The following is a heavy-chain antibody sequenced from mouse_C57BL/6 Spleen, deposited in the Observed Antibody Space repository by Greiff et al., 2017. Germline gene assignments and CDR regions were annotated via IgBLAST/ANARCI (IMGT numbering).Heavy chain of an antibody. CDR3: ASHYYGSSYAMDY. Sequence: QVQLQQSGAELVKPGASVKLSCKASGYTFTSYWMQWVKQRPGQGLEWIGEIDPSDSYTNYNQKFKGKATLTVDTSSSTAYMQRSSLTSEDSAVYYCASHYYGSSYAMDYWGQVTSVTVSS. CDR2: IDPSDSYT. D-gene: IGHD1-1*01. CDR1: GYTFTSYW. J-gene: IGHJ4*01. V-gene: IGHV1-50*01.